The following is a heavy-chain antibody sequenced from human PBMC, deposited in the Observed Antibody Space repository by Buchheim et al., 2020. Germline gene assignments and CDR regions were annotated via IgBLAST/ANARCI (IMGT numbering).Heavy chain of an antibody. CDR3: ARDLFYGSGSLDY. CDR1: GGSISSYY. Sequence: QVQLQESGPGLVKPSETLYLTCTVSGGSISSYYWSWIRQPPGKGLEWIGYIYYSGSTNYNPSLKSRVTIPVATSKNQSSLKLSSVTAADTAVYYCARDLFYGSGSLDYWGQGTL. CDR2: IYYSGST. V-gene: IGHV4-59*01. J-gene: IGHJ4*02. D-gene: IGHD3-10*01.